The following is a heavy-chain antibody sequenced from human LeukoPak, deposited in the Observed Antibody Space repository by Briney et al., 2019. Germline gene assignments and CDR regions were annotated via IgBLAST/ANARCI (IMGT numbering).Heavy chain of an antibody. CDR2: ISGSGGST. J-gene: IGHJ5*02. CDR1: GLTFSSYA. D-gene: IGHD2-2*01. CDR3: AKGSMDCSSTSCRTRYNWFDP. V-gene: IGHV3-23*01. Sequence: GGSLRLSCAASGLTFSSYAMSWVRQAPGKGLEWVSAISGSGGSTYYADSVKGRFTISRDNSKNTLYLQMNSLRAEDTAVYYCAKGSMDCSSTSCRTRYNWFDPWGQGTLVTVSS.